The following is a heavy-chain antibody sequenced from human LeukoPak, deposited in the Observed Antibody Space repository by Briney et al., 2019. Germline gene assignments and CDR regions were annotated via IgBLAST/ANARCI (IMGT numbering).Heavy chain of an antibody. V-gene: IGHV3-23*01. CDR2: ISRSGDNT. CDR3: AKAGANWCDP. D-gene: IGHD3-10*01. Sequence: GGSLRLTCAASGFTFSGYAMSWVRQAPGKGLQWVSTISRSGDNTYYADSVKGRFTISRDNSKNTLYVQMNSLRAEDTAIYYCAKAGANWCDPWGQGTLVTVSS. J-gene: IGHJ5*02. CDR1: GFTFSGYA.